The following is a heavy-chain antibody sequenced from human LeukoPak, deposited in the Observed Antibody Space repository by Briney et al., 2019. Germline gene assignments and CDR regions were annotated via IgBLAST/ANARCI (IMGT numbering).Heavy chain of an antibody. D-gene: IGHD3-10*01. CDR2: IYYSGST. J-gene: IGHJ4*02. Sequence: SQTLSLTCTVSGGSISSGGYYWRWLRQHPGKGLEWIGYIYYSGSTYNNPSLKSRITISVDTSKNQFSLKLSSVTAADTAVYYCAKGDGSGSYYKDWGQGTLVTVSS. CDR3: AKGDGSGSYYKD. V-gene: IGHV4-31*03. CDR1: GGSISSGGYY.